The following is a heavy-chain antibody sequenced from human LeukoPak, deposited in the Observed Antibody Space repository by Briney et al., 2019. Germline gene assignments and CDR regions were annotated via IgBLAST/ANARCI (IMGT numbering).Heavy chain of an antibody. D-gene: IGHD3-10*01. CDR2: ISSSGGST. J-gene: IGHJ4*02. Sequence: GGSLRLSCAASGFTFSSYAMSWVRQAPGKGLEWVSAISSSGGSTYYADSVKGRFTISRDNSKNTLYLQMNSLRAEDTAVYYCARSMVRGVFFDYWGQGILVTVSS. CDR3: ARSMVRGVFFDY. V-gene: IGHV3-23*01. CDR1: GFTFSSYA.